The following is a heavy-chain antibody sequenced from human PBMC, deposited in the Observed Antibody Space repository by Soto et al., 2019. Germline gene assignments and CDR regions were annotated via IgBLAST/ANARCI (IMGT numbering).Heavy chain of an antibody. CDR3: ARSTQIFCSSTSCAYYYYYYMDV. CDR2: IIPILGIP. CDR1: GGTFSSYT. J-gene: IGHJ6*03. V-gene: IGHV1-69*02. D-gene: IGHD2-2*01. Sequence: SVKVSCKASGGTFSSYTISWVRQAPGQGLEWMGRIIPILGIPNYAQKFQGRVTITADKSTSTAYMELSSLRSEDTAVYYCARSTQIFCSSTSCAYYYYYYMDVWGKGTTVTVSS.